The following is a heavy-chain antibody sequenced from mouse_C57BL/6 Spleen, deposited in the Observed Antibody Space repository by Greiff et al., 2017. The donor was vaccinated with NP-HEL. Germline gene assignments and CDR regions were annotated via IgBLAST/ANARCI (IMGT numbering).Heavy chain of an antibody. CDR3: ARSEGRSTMVMSAY. D-gene: IGHD2-2*01. V-gene: IGHV1-55*01. CDR1: GYTFTSYW. CDR2: IYPGSGST. Sequence: QVQLQQPGAELVKPGASVKMSCKASGYTFTSYWITWVKQRPGQGLEWIGDIYPGSGSTNYNEKFKSKATLTVDTSSSTAYMQLSSLTSEDSAVYYCARSEGRSTMVMSAYWGQGTLVTVSA. J-gene: IGHJ3*01.